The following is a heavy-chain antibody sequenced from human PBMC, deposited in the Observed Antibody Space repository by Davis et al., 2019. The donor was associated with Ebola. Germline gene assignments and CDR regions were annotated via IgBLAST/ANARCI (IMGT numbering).Heavy chain of an antibody. J-gene: IGHJ4*02. V-gene: IGHV3-7*01. Sequence: PGGSLRLSCAASGFTFSSYWMTWVRQAPGKGLEWVAYIKGDGTNKNYVDSVKGRFIISRDNAKNSLSLQMNSLRAEDTAVYYCVRDRGWLQHDFWGQGTLVIVSS. CDR1: GFTFSSYW. CDR2: IKGDGTNK. CDR3: VRDRGWLQHDF. D-gene: IGHD5-24*01.